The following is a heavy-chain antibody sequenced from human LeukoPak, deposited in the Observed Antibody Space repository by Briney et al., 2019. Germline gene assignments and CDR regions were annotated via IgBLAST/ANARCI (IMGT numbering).Heavy chain of an antibody. V-gene: IGHV3-30*18. Sequence: GGSLRLSCAASGFTFSSYGMHWVRQAPGKGLEWVAVISYDGSNKYYADSVKGRFTISRDNSKNTLYLQMNSLRAEDTAVYYCANELMTTVTTADYWGQGTLVTVSS. CDR1: GFTFSSYG. CDR3: ANELMTTVTTADY. D-gene: IGHD4-17*01. CDR2: ISYDGSNK. J-gene: IGHJ4*02.